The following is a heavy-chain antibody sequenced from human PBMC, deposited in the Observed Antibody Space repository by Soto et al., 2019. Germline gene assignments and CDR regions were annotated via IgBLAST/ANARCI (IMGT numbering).Heavy chain of an antibody. CDR3: ARDPNEVTAGGYGLDV. J-gene: IGHJ6*02. D-gene: IGHD6-25*01. Sequence: SATLSLTCAFNSLSFHGYFWRWIVQPPGKGLEWIGEINHSGSTNYNPSLKSRVTISVDTSKNQFSLKLSSVTAADTAVYYCARDPNEVTAGGYGLDVWGQGTTVS. V-gene: IGHV4-34*01. CDR1: SLSFHGYF. CDR2: INHSGST.